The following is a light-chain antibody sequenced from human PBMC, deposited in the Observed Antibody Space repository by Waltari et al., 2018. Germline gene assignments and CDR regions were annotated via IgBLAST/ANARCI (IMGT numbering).Light chain of an antibody. Sequence: DIVMTQTPPSLPVTPGEPASISCSSTQSLLNSNYGFTYLDWFLQKPGQSPQLLIYSLSYRASGVPDRFSGTGSGSSFSLKISRVEAEDVGIYYCMQRLEFPYTFGQGTRL. CDR2: SLS. V-gene: IGKV2-40*01. CDR1: QSLLNSNYGFTY. CDR3: MQRLEFPYT. J-gene: IGKJ2*01.